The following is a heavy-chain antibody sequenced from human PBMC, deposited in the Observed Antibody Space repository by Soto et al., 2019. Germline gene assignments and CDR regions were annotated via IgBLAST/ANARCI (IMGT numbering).Heavy chain of an antibody. V-gene: IGHV3-23*01. D-gene: IGHD3-3*01. Sequence: PGGSLRLSCAASGFTFSSYAMSWVRQAPGKGLEWVSAISGSGGSTYYADSVKGRFTISRDNSKNTLYLQMNSLRAEDTAVYYCAKVEHPRTYDFWSGYYPFDYWGQGTLVTVSS. J-gene: IGHJ4*02. CDR2: ISGSGGST. CDR3: AKVEHPRTYDFWSGYYPFDY. CDR1: GFTFSSYA.